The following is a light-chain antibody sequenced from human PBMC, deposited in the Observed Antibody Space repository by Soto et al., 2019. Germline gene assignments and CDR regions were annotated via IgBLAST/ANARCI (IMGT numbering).Light chain of an antibody. CDR1: QSVSSN. CDR2: GAS. Sequence: EIVMTQSPATLSVSPGERATLSCRASQSVSSNLAWYQQKPGQAPRLLIYGASTRATGIPARFSGSGSGTDFTLTISRLEPEDFAVYYCQQYGSSPRTFGQGTTVEIK. V-gene: IGKV3-15*01. CDR3: QQYGSSPRT. J-gene: IGKJ1*01.